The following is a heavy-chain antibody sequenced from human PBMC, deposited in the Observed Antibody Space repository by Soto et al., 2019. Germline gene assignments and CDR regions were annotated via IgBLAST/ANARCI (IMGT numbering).Heavy chain of an antibody. CDR3: ARDPMPRAHSTFDY. V-gene: IGHV3-48*02. CDR1: GFTFSSYS. CDR2: ISSSSSTI. J-gene: IGHJ4*02. Sequence: GGSLRLSCAASGFTFSSYSMNWVRQAPGKGLEWVSYISSSSSTIYYADSVKGRFTISRDNAKNSLYLQMNSLRDEDTAVYYCARDPMPRAHSTFDYWGQGTLVTVSS. D-gene: IGHD2-2*01.